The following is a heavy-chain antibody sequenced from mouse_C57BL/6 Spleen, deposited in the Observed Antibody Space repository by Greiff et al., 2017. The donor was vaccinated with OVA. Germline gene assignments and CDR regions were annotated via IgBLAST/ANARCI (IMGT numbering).Heavy chain of an antibody. CDR1: GYTFTSYW. CDR2: IDPSDSYT. V-gene: IGHV1-50*01. CDR3: ACSTYYGSSPFAY. D-gene: IGHD1-1*01. J-gene: IGHJ3*01. Sequence: QVQLQQPGAELVKPGASVKLSCKASGYTFTSYWMQWVKQRPGQGLAWIGEIDPSDSYTNYNQKFKGKATLTVDTSSSTAYMQLSSLTSEDSAVYYCACSTYYGSSPFAYWGQGTLVTVSA.